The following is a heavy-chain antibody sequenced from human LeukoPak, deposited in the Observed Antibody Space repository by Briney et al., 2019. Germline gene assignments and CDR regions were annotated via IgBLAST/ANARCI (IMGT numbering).Heavy chain of an antibody. CDR3: ARVGDKPGIAKNWFDP. CDR1: GYTFTGYY. J-gene: IGHJ5*02. D-gene: IGHD6-13*01. CDR2: INPNSGGT. V-gene: IGHV1-2*04. Sequence: PVASVKVSCKASGYTFTGYYMHWVRQAPGQGLEWMGWINPNSGGTNYAQKFQGWVTMTRDTSISTAYMELSRLRSDDTAVYYCARVGDKPGIAKNWFDPWGQGTLVTVSS.